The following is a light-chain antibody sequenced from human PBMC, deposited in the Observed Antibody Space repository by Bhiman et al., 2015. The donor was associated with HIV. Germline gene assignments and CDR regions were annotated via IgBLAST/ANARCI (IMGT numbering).Light chain of an antibody. V-gene: IGLV3-9*01. CDR3: QAWDSSTARV. J-gene: IGLJ1*01. CDR1: NIGSES. Sequence: SYELTQPPSVSVAPGQTARIPCGGNNIGSESVHWYQLKPGQAPLLVIYLDSDRPSGIPERFSGSNSGNTATLTISGTQAMDEADYYCQAWDSSTARVFGTGTKVTVL. CDR2: LDS.